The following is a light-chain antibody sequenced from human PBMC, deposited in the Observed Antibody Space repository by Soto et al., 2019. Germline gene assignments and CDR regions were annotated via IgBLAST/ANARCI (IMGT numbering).Light chain of an antibody. CDR3: QQSYTTPPT. V-gene: IGKV1-39*01. CDR1: QSISSF. Sequence: DMQMTQYPSSLSASVGDRVTITCRASQSISSFLNWYQQKPGKAPKLLIFAASSLQSGVPPRFSGSGSGTDFTLTISSLQPEDFATYYCQQSYTTPPTFGQGTKVDIK. J-gene: IGKJ2*01. CDR2: AAS.